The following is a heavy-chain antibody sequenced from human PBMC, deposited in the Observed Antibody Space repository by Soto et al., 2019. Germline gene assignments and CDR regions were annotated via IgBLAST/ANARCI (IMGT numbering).Heavy chain of an antibody. CDR3: ARVPSHYFDY. CDR2: IWYDGSNK. Sequence: QVQLVESGGGVVQPGRSLRLSCAASGFTFSSFGMHWVRQAPGKGLEWVAVIWYDGSNKYYADSVKGRFTISRDNSKNTLYLQMNSRRAEDTAVYYCARVPSHYFDYWGQGTLVTVSS. CDR1: GFTFSSFG. J-gene: IGHJ4*02. V-gene: IGHV3-33*01.